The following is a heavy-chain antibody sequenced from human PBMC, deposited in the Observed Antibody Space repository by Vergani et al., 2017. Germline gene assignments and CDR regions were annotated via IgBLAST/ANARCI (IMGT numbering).Heavy chain of an antibody. Sequence: EVQLVESGGGLVKPGGPLRLPFPASGFPFRNAWLRWFPRPPGKGVDWVGLIKSKTYGGTTDYAAPVKGRFTISRDDSNNTRYLKMNSLKTEDTAVYYCTAVRSSSWYKNNWYVDLWGRGTLVTVSS. D-gene: IGHD6-13*01. CDR3: TAVRSSSWYKNNWYVDL. V-gene: IGHV3-15*01. CDR2: IKSKTYGGTT. J-gene: IGHJ2*01. CDR1: GFPFRNAW.